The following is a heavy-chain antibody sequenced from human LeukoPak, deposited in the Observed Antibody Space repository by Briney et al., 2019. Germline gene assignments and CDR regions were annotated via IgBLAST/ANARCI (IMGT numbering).Heavy chain of an antibody. CDR2: ISYDGSNK. Sequence: GGSLRLSCAASGFTFSSYAMHWVRQAPGKGLEWVAVISYDGSNKYYADSVKGRFTISRDDSKNTLYLQMNSLRAEDTAVYYCARDSHTRVTHYAFDIWGQGTMVTVSS. D-gene: IGHD4-11*01. CDR1: GFTFSSYA. J-gene: IGHJ3*02. V-gene: IGHV3-30-3*01. CDR3: ARDSHTRVTHYAFDI.